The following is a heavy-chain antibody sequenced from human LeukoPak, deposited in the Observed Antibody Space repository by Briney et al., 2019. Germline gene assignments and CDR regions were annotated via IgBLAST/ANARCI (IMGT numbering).Heavy chain of an antibody. J-gene: IGHJ5*02. CDR1: VGSLSSGNYL. V-gene: IGHV4-39*02. CDR2: ISNTGTT. Sequence: PSETLSLTCTVSVGSLSSGNYLWGWIRQPPGKGLEWIAFISNTGTTYYKPSLKGRVTISADTSKNQFSLKVNSVTAADTAVYYCLRDQDCSGGDCQVSWGQGTLVTVSS. D-gene: IGHD2-15*01. CDR3: LRDQDCSGGDCQVS.